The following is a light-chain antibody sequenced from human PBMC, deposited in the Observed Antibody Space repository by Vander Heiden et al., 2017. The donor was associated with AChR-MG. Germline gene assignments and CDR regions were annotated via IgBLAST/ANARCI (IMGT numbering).Light chain of an antibody. J-gene: IGKJ4*01. V-gene: IGKV1-39*01. CDR1: QSISSY. CDR3: QQRDSTPHT. CDR2: AAS. Sequence: HMTHSASYRAASEGDRVTITCRASQSISSYLNWYQQKPGKAPKLLIYAASSLQSGVPSRFSGSGSGTDFTLTIISLQPADFATYYGQQRDSTPHTFGGGTKVEIK.